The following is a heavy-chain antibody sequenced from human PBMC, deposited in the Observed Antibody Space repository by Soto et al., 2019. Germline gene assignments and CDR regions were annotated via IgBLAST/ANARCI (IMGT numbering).Heavy chain of an antibody. V-gene: IGHV3-21*01. CDR3: AALDYCSSTNCYTYYYYYYMDV. CDR1: GFTFSSYS. J-gene: IGHJ6*03. Sequence: GGSLRLSCAASGFTFSSYSLNWVRQAPGKGLEWVTSISSSSSYIYYADSVKGRFTISRDNAKNSLYLQMNSLRAEDTAVYYCAALDYCSSTNCYTYYYYYYMDVRGTGTTVTVSS. D-gene: IGHD2-2*02. CDR2: ISSSSSYI.